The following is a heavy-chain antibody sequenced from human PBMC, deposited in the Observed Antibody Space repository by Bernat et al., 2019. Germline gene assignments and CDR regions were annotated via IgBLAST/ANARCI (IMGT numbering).Heavy chain of an antibody. Sequence: QVQLVQSGAEVKKPGASVKVSCKASGYTFTSYGISWVRQAPGQGLEWMGWISAYNGNTHYAQKLQGRVTMTTDTSTSTAYMELRSLGSDDTALYYCAGDLITFGGVFVRGFDPWGKGTLFSVSS. CDR3: AGDLITFGGVFVRGFDP. V-gene: IGHV1-18*01. CDR1: GYTFTSYG. D-gene: IGHD3-16*02. CDR2: ISAYNGNT. J-gene: IGHJ5*02.